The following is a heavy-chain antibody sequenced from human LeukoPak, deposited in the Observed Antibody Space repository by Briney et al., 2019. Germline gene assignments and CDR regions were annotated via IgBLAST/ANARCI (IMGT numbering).Heavy chain of an antibody. CDR1: GYTFTGYY. J-gene: IGHJ4*02. Sequence: GASVKVSCKASGYTFTGYYMHWVRQAPGQGLEWMGWINPNSGGTNYAQKFQGRVTMTRDTSISTAYMELSRLRSDDTAVYYCARDRSSSWPNYYFDYWGQGTLVTVSS. CDR2: INPNSGGT. D-gene: IGHD6-13*01. CDR3: ARDRSSSWPNYYFDY. V-gene: IGHV1-2*02.